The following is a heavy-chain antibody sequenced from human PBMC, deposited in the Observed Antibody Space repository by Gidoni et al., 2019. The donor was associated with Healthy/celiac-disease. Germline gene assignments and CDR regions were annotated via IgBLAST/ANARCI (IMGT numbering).Heavy chain of an antibody. CDR1: GFPFSSYG. CDR3: AKGEDTSCYICYYYYGMDV. J-gene: IGHJ6*02. V-gene: IGHV3-30*18. Sequence: QVQLVESGGGVVQPGRSLRLSCAASGFPFSSYGMHWVRQAPGKGLELLAVISYDGSNKYYADSVKGRFTISRDNSKNTLYLQMNSLRAEDTAVYYCAKGEDTSCYICYYYYGMDVWGQGTTVTVSS. CDR2: ISYDGSNK. D-gene: IGHD2-2*02.